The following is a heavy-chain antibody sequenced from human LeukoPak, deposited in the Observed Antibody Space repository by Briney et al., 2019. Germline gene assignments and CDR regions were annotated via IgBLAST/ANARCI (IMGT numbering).Heavy chain of an antibody. CDR3: ASSPANLQEFDY. Sequence: SETLSLTCAVYGGSFSGYYWSWIRQPPGKGLEWIGEINHSGSTNYNPSLKSRVTISVDRSKNQFSLKLSSVTAADTAVYYCASSPANLQEFDYWGQGTLVTVSS. V-gene: IGHV4-34*01. D-gene: IGHD4-11*01. CDR1: GGSFSGYY. CDR2: INHSGST. J-gene: IGHJ4*02.